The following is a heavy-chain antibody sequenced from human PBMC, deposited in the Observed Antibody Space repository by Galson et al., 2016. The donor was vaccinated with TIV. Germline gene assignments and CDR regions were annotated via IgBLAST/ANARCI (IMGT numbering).Heavy chain of an antibody. D-gene: IGHD3-10*01. V-gene: IGHV4-59*08. CDR1: AASMGSYH. Sequence: SETLSLTCTVSAASMGSYHWGWIRQPPGRGLEWIGFINYDGSTHSNPSLKSRVTISIDTSKSRFSLNLSSVTVADTAVYFCATYLAGASGRGSWGQGVLVAVSS. CDR3: ATYLAGASGRGS. CDR2: INYDGST. J-gene: IGHJ5*02.